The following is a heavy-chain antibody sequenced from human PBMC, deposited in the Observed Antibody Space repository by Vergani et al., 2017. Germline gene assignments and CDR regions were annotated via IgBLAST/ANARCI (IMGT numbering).Heavy chain of an antibody. D-gene: IGHD3-9*01. CDR2: IYHSGGA. Sequence: QLHLQESGPGLVKPSETLSLTCTVSGGSITSSSYYWGWIRQPPGKGLEWIGNIYHSGGAYYNPSLKGRVTISVDTSKNQFSLEVTSVTAADTAVYYCARDPVLRYFDWSWYFDLWGRGTLVTVSS. CDR3: ARDPVLRYFDWSWYFDL. J-gene: IGHJ2*01. V-gene: IGHV4-39*02. CDR1: GGSITSSSYY.